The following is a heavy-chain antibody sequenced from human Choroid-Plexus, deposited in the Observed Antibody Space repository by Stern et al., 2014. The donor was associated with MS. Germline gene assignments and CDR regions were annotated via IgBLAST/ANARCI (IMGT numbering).Heavy chain of an antibody. CDR2: VADDGSNK. CDR3: AKDRQYLTYFFDH. J-gene: IGHJ5*02. V-gene: IGHV3-30*18. Sequence: VQLVESGGGVVQPGRPLRLSCVASGFTFGSCAMHWVRQAPGKGLERGAGVADDGSNKYYADSVKGRFTISRDNSQNTLYMQMSSLRPEDTAVYYCAKDRQYLTYFFDHWGQGSLVTVSS. D-gene: IGHD2/OR15-2a*01. CDR1: GFTFGSCA.